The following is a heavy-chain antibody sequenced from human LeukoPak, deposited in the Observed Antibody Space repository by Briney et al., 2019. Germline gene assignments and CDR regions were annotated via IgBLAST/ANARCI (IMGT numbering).Heavy chain of an antibody. J-gene: IGHJ4*02. D-gene: IGHD2-21*02. CDR2: ISWSGSSI. Sequence: GGSLRLSCAASGLVFSKNGMHWVRQAPGKGLEWVSGISWSGSSIGYADSVKGRFTISRDNAKNSLYLQMNSLRTEDTAFYYCAKDPSAYCGGDCFRADYWGQGTLVTVSS. CDR1: GLVFSKNG. V-gene: IGHV3-9*01. CDR3: AKDPSAYCGGDCFRADY.